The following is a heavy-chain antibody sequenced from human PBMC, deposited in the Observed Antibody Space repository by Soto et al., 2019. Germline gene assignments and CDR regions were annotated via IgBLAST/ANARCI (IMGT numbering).Heavy chain of an antibody. CDR2: INSDGSST. J-gene: IGHJ6*02. D-gene: IGHD2-2*01. Sequence: EVQLVESGGGLVQPGGSLRLSCAASGFTFSSYWMHWVRQAPGKGLVWVSRINSDGSSTSYADSVTGRFTISRDNAKNTRYLQMNSLRAEDTAVYYCARDGYCSSTSCRGMDVWGQGTTVTVSS. CDR3: ARDGYCSSTSCRGMDV. V-gene: IGHV3-74*01. CDR1: GFTFSSYW.